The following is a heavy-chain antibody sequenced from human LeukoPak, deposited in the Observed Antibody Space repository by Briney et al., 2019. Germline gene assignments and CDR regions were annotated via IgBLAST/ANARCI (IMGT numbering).Heavy chain of an antibody. CDR1: GFPFSSYI. V-gene: IGHV3-21*01. CDR2: ITSSSTYI. D-gene: IGHD1-26*01. J-gene: IGHJ4*02. Sequence: GRSLRLSCAATGFPFSSYIISWVRQAPGKGLEWVASITSSSTYIFYADSVKGRFTISRDNSKNSLYLQMNSLRAEDTAVYFCARDRAGTYFPEYFDYWGQGTLVTVSS. CDR3: ARDRAGTYFPEYFDY.